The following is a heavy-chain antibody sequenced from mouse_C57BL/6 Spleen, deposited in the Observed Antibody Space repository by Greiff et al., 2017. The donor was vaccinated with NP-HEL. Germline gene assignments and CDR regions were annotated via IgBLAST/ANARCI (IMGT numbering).Heavy chain of an antibody. CDR1: GYAFSSYW. CDR2: IYPGDGDT. Sequence: VQRVESGAELVKPGASVKISCKASGYAFSSYWMNWVKQRPGKGLEGIGQIYPGDGDTNYNGKFKGKATLTADKSSSTAYMQLSSLTSEDSAVYFCARGGYYGSSSAWFAYWGQGTLVTVSA. CDR3: ARGGYYGSSSAWFAY. D-gene: IGHD1-1*01. V-gene: IGHV1-80*01. J-gene: IGHJ3*01.